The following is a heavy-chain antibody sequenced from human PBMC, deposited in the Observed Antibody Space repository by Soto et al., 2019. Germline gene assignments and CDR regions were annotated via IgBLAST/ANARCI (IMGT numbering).Heavy chain of an antibody. CDR3: AREGSRSPRGYSYGYSYGMDV. J-gene: IGHJ6*02. CDR1: GFTFSSYS. Sequence: GGSLRLSCAASGFTFSSYSMNWVRQAPGKGLEWVSSISSSSSYIYYTDSVKGRFTISRDNAKNSLYLQMNSLRAEDTAVYYCAREGSRSPRGYSYGYSYGMDVWGQGTTVTVSS. V-gene: IGHV3-21*01. D-gene: IGHD5-18*01. CDR2: ISSSSSYI.